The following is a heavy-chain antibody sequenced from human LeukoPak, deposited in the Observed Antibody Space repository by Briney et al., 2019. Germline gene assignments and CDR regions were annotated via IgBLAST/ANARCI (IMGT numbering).Heavy chain of an antibody. CDR1: GYNYKSYG. Sequence: ASVKVSCKTSGYNYKSYGISWVRQAPGQGLEWMGWINPNSGGTNYAQKFQGRVTMTRDTSISTAYMELSRLRSDDTAVYYCARAPGYCSSTSCPNWFDPWGQGILVTVSS. J-gene: IGHJ5*02. D-gene: IGHD2-2*03. V-gene: IGHV1-2*02. CDR3: ARAPGYCSSTSCPNWFDP. CDR2: INPNSGGT.